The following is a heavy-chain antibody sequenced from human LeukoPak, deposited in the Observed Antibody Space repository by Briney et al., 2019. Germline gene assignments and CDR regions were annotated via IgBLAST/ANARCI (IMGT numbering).Heavy chain of an antibody. CDR2: IYSVSDT. CDR1: GFSVSSNY. CDR3: ARWGYDSSGSYWDN. V-gene: IGHV3-53*01. D-gene: IGHD3-22*01. Sequence: GGSLRLSCAASGFSVSSNYMTWVRQATGKGLQWVSVIYSVSDTFYADSVKGRFTISRDNSKNTVSLQMNSLRADDTAVYYCARWGYDSSGSYWDNWGQGTLVTVSS. J-gene: IGHJ4*02.